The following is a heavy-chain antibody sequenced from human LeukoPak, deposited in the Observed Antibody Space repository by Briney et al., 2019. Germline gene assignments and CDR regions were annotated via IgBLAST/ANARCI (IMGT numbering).Heavy chain of an antibody. V-gene: IGHV4-39*01. CDR2: IYDSGST. D-gene: IGHD3-3*01. CDR3: QSRFLEWLLDY. Sequence: SETLSLTCTVSGGSISSNNYFWGWIRQPRGKGLEWIGSIYDSGSTYYNPSLKSRVTISVDTSKNQFSLKLNSVTAADTAMYYCQSRFLEWLLDYWGQGTLVTVSS. J-gene: IGHJ4*02. CDR1: GGSISSNNYF.